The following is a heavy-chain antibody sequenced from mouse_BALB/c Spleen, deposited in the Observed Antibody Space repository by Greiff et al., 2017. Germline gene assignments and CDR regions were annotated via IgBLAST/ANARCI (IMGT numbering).Heavy chain of an antibody. D-gene: IGHD2-4*01. CDR3: ARGDDYWDYAMDY. CDR2: INPSNGRT. V-gene: IGHV1S81*02. J-gene: IGHJ4*01. CDR1: GYTFTSYW. Sequence: QVHVKQPGAELVKPGASVKLSCKASGYTFTSYWMHWVKQRPGQGLEWIGEINPSNGRTNYNEKFKSKATLTVDKSSSTAYMQLSSLTSEDSAVYYCARGDDYWDYAMDYWGQGTSVTVSS.